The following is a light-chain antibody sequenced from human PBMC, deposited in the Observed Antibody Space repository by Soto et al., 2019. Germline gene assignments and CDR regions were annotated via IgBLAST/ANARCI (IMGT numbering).Light chain of an antibody. CDR1: QSVSNY. CDR3: QQRFDWPKIT. CDR2: AAS. V-gene: IGKV3-11*01. Sequence: EIVLTQSPATLSLSPGERVTLPCRASQSVSNYLAWYQQKPGHDPRLLVSAASNRANGSPARFSGSGSGTDFTLTISSIEPQDFGVFYCQQRFDWPKITFGQGTRLEIK. J-gene: IGKJ5*01.